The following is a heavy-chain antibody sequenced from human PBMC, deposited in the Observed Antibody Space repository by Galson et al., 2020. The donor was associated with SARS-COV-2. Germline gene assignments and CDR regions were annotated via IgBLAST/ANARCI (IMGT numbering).Heavy chain of an antibody. CDR2: IRNSGGNT. Sequence: GESLKISCAASGFTFTIYAMSWVRQAPGKGLEWVSAIRNSGGNTYYADSVKGRFTISRDISKNTLYLQMNSLRAEDTAVYYCARDPLVRGVMGTGDYWGQGTLVTVSS. J-gene: IGHJ4*02. CDR1: GFTFTIYA. V-gene: IGHV3-23*01. D-gene: IGHD3-10*01. CDR3: ARDPLVRGVMGTGDY.